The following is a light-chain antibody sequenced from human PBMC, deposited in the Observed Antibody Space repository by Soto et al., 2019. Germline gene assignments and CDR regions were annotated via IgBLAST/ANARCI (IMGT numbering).Light chain of an antibody. Sequence: QSVLTQPASVSGSPGQWITISCTGTSSDVGGYNYVSWYQQHPGKAPKLMIYDVSNRPSGVSNRFSGSKSGNTASLTISGLQAEDEADYYCSSYTSSSTLVVFGTGTKLTVL. CDR3: SSYTSSSTLVV. CDR2: DVS. CDR1: SSDVGGYNY. J-gene: IGLJ1*01. V-gene: IGLV2-14*01.